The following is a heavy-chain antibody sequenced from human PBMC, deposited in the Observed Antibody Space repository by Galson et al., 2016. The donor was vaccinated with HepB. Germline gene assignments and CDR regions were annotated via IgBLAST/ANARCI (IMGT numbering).Heavy chain of an antibody. CDR2: ISGSGGGT. CDR3: ARAAGDYGNDGFPNFDY. CDR1: GFTFTTSA. D-gene: IGHD4-17*01. J-gene: IGHJ4*02. V-gene: IGHV3-23*01. Sequence: SLRLSCAASGFTFTTSAMSWVRQAPGKGPEWVSAISGSGGGTFYADSVKGRFTISRDNSKNTLFLQMNSLRDEDTAVYFCARAAGDYGNDGFPNFDYWGQGTLVTVSS.